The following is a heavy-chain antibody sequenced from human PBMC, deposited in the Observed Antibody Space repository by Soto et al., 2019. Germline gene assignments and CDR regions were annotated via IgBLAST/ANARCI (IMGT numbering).Heavy chain of an antibody. V-gene: IGHV3-13*05. CDR3: ARGGYYYGSGTYDNGMDV. J-gene: IGHJ6*02. D-gene: IGHD3-10*01. CDR1: GFTFSSYD. CDR2: IGTAGDP. Sequence: EVQLVESGVGLVQPGGSLRLSCAASGFTFSSYDMHWVRQATGKGLEWVSGIGTAGDPYYPASVKGRFTISRENAKKSLYLQMIGLRAGDTAVYYCARGGYYYGSGTYDNGMDVWGQGTTVTVSS.